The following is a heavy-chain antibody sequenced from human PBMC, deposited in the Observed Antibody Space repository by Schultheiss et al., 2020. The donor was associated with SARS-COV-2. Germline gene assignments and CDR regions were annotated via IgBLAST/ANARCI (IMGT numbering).Heavy chain of an antibody. V-gene: IGHV6-1*01. CDR2: TYYRSKWYN. J-gene: IGHJ5*02. CDR1: GDSVSSNSAA. CDR3: ARRIRPPKSWFDP. Sequence: SQTLSLTCAISGDSVSSNSAAWNWIRQSPSRGLEWLGRTYYRSKWYNDYAVSVKSRITINPDTSKNQFSLTVNSVTAADTAVYYCARRIRPPKSWFDPWGQGVLVTVSS.